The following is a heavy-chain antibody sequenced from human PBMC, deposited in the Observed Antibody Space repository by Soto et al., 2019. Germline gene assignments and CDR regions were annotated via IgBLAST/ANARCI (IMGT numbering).Heavy chain of an antibody. D-gene: IGHD1-26*01. CDR2: ISAYNYNT. Sequence: QVKLVQSGDEVKKPGASVKVSCKASGYTFTSYGLSWVRQAPGQGLEWMGRISAYNYNTNYAKKLQGRVTMTTDTSTSTAYMELRSLRSDDTAVYYCARVVGALGHWFDPWGQGTLVTVSS. J-gene: IGHJ5*02. V-gene: IGHV1-18*01. CDR1: GYTFTSYG. CDR3: ARVVGALGHWFDP.